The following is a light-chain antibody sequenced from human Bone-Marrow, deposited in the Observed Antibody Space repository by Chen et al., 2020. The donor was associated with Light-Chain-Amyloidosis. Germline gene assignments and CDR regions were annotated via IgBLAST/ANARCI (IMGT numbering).Light chain of an antibody. J-gene: IGKJ5*01. Sequence: VLTPSPATVSLSPGDTATLSCRASESISFYLTWYQQKPGQAPRLLIDDASHRATGIPARVSGSGSGTDFTLTITNLEPDDFAVYYCQQRSSWPTFGQGTRLEI. CDR1: ESISFY. CDR2: DAS. CDR3: QQRSSWPT. V-gene: IGKV3-11*01.